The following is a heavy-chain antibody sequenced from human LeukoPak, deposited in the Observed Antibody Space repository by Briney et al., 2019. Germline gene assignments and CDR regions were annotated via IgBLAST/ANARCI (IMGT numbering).Heavy chain of an antibody. D-gene: IGHD2-2*01. J-gene: IGHJ5*02. CDR3: ARDYIVVVPAAEGWFDP. CDR1: GFTFINHG. Sequence: GGSLRLSCAASGFTFINHGMNWVRQAPGKGLEWVSGISSPGGTTYYVDSVKGRFTISRDNSKNTLYLQMNSLRAEDTAVYYCARDYIVVVPAAEGWFDPWGEGTLVTVSS. CDR2: ISSPGGTT. V-gene: IGHV3-23*01.